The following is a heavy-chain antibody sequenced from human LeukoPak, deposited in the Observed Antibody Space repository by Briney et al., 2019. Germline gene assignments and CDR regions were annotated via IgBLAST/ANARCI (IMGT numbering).Heavy chain of an antibody. D-gene: IGHD3-3*01. CDR1: GLTFKYIG. J-gene: IGHJ5*02. V-gene: IGHV3-30*02. Sequence: RLCGRASGLTFKYIGMHGVPQEPGNGLEWWAFIRYDGSNTYYADSVKGRFTISRDNAKNSLYLQMNSLRAEDTAVYYCARDPLAYDFWSGWGSGWFDPWGQGTLVTVSS. CDR2: IRYDGSNT. CDR3: ARDPLAYDFWSGWGSGWFDP.